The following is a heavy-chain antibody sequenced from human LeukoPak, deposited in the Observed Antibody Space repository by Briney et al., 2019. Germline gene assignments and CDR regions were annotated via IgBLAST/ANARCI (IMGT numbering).Heavy chain of an antibody. CDR2: IYSGGST. CDR1: GFTVSSNY. V-gene: IGHV3-53*01. D-gene: IGHD6-13*01. CDR3: ARDQEQQLAFDY. Sequence: GGSLRLSCAASGFTVSSNYMSWVRQAPGKGLEWVSVIYSGGSTYYADSVKGRFTISRDNSKNTLYLQMSSLRAEDTAVYYCARDQEQQLAFDYWGQGTLVTVSS. J-gene: IGHJ4*02.